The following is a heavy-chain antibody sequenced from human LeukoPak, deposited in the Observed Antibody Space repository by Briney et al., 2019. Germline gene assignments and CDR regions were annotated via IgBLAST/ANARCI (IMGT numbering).Heavy chain of an antibody. CDR3: ARETLTGVDDAFDI. D-gene: IGHD7-27*01. V-gene: IGHV4-61*02. Sequence: PSETLSLTCTVSGGSIRSGSYYWSWIRQPAGKGLEWIGRIYTSGSTKYNSSLKSRVTISVDTSKNQFSLKLSSVTAADTAMYYCARETLTGVDDAFDIWGQGTMVTVSS. J-gene: IGHJ3*02. CDR1: GGSIRSGSYY. CDR2: IYTSGST.